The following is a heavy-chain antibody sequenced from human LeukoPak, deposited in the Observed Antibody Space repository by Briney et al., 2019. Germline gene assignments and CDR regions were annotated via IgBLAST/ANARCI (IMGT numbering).Heavy chain of an antibody. CDR3: ATPTPPSLALDV. CDR2: FDPEDGET. D-gene: IGHD3-16*02. CDR1: GYTFTNYY. Sequence: ASVKVSCKASGYTFTNYYMHWVRQAPGKGLEWMGGFDPEDGETVYAQKFQGRVTMTEDTSTDTAYMELSSLRSEDTAVYYCATPTPPSLALDVWGKGTTVTVSS. J-gene: IGHJ6*04. V-gene: IGHV1-24*01.